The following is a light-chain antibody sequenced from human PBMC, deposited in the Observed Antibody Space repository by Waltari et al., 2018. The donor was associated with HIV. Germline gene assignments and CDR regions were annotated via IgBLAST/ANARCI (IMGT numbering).Light chain of an antibody. CDR3: CLFTGRKSLI. Sequence: QSALTQPASVSGSPGQSLTISCTGTSRDLAAYNLVSWYQQRRGKRPKRIIYEVNKLPSGVSESVSASKAGNTASLTLSGLQAEDEANYYCCLFTGRKSLIFGGGTKLTVL. V-gene: IGLV2-23*02. CDR1: SRDLAAYNL. J-gene: IGLJ2*01. CDR2: EVN.